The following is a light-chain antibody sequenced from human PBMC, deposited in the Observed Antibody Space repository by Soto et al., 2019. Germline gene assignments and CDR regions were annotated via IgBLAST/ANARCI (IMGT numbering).Light chain of an antibody. V-gene: IGKV3-20*01. Sequence: EIVLTQSPGTLSLSPGERATLSCRASHSISSSYLAWYQQKPGQAPRLLIYGASSRATGIPDRFSGSGSGTDFTITINRLEPEDFAVYYCQQYGGSPPYTVGQGTKLEIK. CDR1: HSISSSY. J-gene: IGKJ2*01. CDR3: QQYGGSPPYT. CDR2: GAS.